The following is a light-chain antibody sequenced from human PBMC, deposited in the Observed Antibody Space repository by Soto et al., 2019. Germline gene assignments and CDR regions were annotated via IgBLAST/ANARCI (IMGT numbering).Light chain of an antibody. CDR3: QSFDSSLSGSGV. J-gene: IGLJ3*02. V-gene: IGLV1-40*01. Sequence: QSVLTQPPSVSGAPGQRVTISCTGSSSNIGAGYDVPWYQQLPGTAPELLIYGNSNRPSGVPDRVSGSESGTSASLTITGLEAGAAADYYCQSFDSSLSGSGVFGGGTKLTVL. CDR2: GNS. CDR1: SSNIGAGYD.